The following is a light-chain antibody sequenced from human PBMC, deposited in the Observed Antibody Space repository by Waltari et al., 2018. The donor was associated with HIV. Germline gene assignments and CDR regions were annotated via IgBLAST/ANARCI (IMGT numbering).Light chain of an antibody. V-gene: IGKV3-15*01. J-gene: IGKJ2*01. CDR1: QNIKTD. CDR3: HQYDKWPMYT. CDR2: DAS. Sequence: EIRLTQSPVILSVSPGGRATLSCRASQNIKTDLAWYQQKPGQSPRLLIYDASTRTTGTPDRFSGSGSGTDFTLTISSVHSEDFAVYYWHQYDKWPMYTFGQGTKVDMK.